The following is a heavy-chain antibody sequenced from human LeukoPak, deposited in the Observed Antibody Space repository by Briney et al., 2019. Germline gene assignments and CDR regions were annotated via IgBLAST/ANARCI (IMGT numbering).Heavy chain of an antibody. CDR2: ISGSGGST. Sequence: GGSLRLSCAASGFTFSSYAMSWVRQAPGKGLEWVSAISGSGGSTYYADSVKGRFTISRDNSKNTLYLQMNSLRAEDTAVYYCAKDRFTMVRGVIITVFDYWGQGTLVTVSS. CDR1: GFTFSSYA. J-gene: IGHJ4*02. D-gene: IGHD3-10*01. CDR3: AKDRFTMVRGVIITVFDY. V-gene: IGHV3-23*01.